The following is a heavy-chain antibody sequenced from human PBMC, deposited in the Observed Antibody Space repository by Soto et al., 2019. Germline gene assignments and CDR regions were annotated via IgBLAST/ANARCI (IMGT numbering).Heavy chain of an antibody. CDR2: IYYSGST. CDR1: GGSVSSAIYY. V-gene: IGHV4-61*01. D-gene: IGHD2-21*02. Sequence: PSETLSLTCTVSGGSVSSAIYYWSWIRQPPGKGLEWIGYIYYSGSTNYNPSLKSRLTISVDTSKNQFSLKLSSVTAADTAVYYCARHQVVTAIWQGGLNYYYYGMDVWGQGTTVTVSS. J-gene: IGHJ6*02. CDR3: ARHQVVTAIWQGGLNYYYYGMDV.